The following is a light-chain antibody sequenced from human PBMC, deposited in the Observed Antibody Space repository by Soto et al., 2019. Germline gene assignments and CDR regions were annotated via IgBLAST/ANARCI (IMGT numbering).Light chain of an antibody. CDR2: GAF. J-gene: IGKJ5*01. CDR3: QQRQYWPPIT. Sequence: EIVLTQSPATLSLSPGERATLSCRASPSVTNYLAWYQQKPGQPPRLLIYGAFNRASGIPARFTGSGSGTDFNLTISTLEPEDFVVYYCQQRQYWPPITFGQGTRLEIK. V-gene: IGKV3-11*01. CDR1: PSVTNY.